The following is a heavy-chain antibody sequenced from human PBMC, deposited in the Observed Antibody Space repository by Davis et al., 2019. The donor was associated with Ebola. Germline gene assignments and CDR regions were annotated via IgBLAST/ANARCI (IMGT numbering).Heavy chain of an antibody. V-gene: IGHV4-59*01. Sequence: GSLRLSCSVSGGSISNYYWSWIRQPPGKGLEWIGYIYYSGSTNYNPSLKSRVTISVDTSKNQFSLKLSSVTAADTAVYYCAGVPYYYYGMDVWGQGTTVTVSS. CDR3: AGVPYYYYGMDV. J-gene: IGHJ6*02. CDR2: IYYSGST. CDR1: GGSISNYY.